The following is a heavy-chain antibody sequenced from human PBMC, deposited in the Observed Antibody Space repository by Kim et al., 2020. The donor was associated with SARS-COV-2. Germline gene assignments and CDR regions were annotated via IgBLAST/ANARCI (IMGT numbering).Heavy chain of an antibody. V-gene: IGHV3-30-3*01. Sequence: GGSLRLSCAASGFTFSSYAMHWVRQAPGTGLEWVALISYDGNNKCYADSVKGRFTISRDNSNNTMYLQMNNLRVEDTAVYYCARDGGPNFWSGYPYWYLDLWGRGTQVTVSS. D-gene: IGHD3-3*01. J-gene: IGHJ2*01. CDR1: GFTFSSYA. CDR3: ARDGGPNFWSGYPYWYLDL. CDR2: ISYDGNNK.